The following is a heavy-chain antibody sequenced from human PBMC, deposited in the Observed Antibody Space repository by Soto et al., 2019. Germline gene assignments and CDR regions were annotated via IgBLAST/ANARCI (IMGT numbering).Heavy chain of an antibody. CDR1: GYTFTSYG. Sequence: ASVKVCCKASGYTFTSYGISWVRQAPGQGLEWMGWISAYNGNTNYAQKLQGRVTITTDTSTSTAYMELRSLRSDDTAVYYCARYFFSRIRQQPNSILFPTRRSSDL. D-gene: IGHD2-15*01. V-gene: IGHV1-18*01. CDR2: ISAYNGNT. CDR3: ARYFFSRIRQQPNSILFPTRRSSDL. J-gene: IGHJ2*01.